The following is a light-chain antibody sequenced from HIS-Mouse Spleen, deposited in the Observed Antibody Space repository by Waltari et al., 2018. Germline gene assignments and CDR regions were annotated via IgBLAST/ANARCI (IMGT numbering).Light chain of an antibody. Sequence: QSALTQPASVSGSPGQSITISCTGTSSDVGGYNYVSWYQQHPGKAPKLLIYEVSNRPSGGSNPFSGSKSGNTASLTISGLQAEDEADYYCSSYTSSSPYVVFGGGTKLTVL. V-gene: IGLV2-14*01. CDR2: EVS. CDR3: SSYTSSSPYVV. J-gene: IGLJ2*01. CDR1: SSDVGGYNY.